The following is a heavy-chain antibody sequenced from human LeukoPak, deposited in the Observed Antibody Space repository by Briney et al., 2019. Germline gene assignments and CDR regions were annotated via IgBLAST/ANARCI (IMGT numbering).Heavy chain of an antibody. J-gene: IGHJ4*02. D-gene: IGHD3-10*01. Sequence: PGGSLRLSCAASGFTFSSYAMIWVRQAPRKGLDWVSLISDSGTSTYYPDSVKGRFTISRDNSKNTVYLQMNSLRAEDTAVYYCAKGVSGYGSGRPFDYWGQGTLVTVSS. CDR2: ISDSGTST. CDR1: GFTFSSYA. V-gene: IGHV3-23*01. CDR3: AKGVSGYGSGRPFDY.